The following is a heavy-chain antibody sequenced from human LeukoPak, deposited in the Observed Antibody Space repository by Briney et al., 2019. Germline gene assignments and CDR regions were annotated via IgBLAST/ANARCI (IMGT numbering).Heavy chain of an antibody. D-gene: IGHD1-26*01. V-gene: IGHV3-73*01. J-gene: IGHJ5*02. CDR2: MDKETNLYAA. CDR1: GFTFSDSA. Sequence: GGSLKLSCVASGFTFSDSAIHWVRQSSGKGLEWIGHMDKETNLYAAALAASVKGRFTVSRDDSKNTAYLHMNSLKTEDTALYYCTRDSGTYNWFDPWGQGTLVTVSS. CDR3: TRDSGTYNWFDP.